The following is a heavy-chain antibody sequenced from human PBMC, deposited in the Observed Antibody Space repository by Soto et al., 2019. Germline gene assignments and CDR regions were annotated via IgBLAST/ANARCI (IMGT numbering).Heavy chain of an antibody. D-gene: IGHD2-15*01. J-gene: IGHJ6*02. CDR3: ARDSGRREYCSGGSCYSYYYGMDV. Sequence: SVKVSCKASGGTFSSYAISWVRQAPGQGLEWMGGIIPIFGTANYAQKFQGRVTITADKSTSTAYMELSSLRSEDTAVYYCARDSGRREYCSGGSCYSYYYGMDVWGQGTTVTVS. V-gene: IGHV1-69*06. CDR1: GGTFSSYA. CDR2: IIPIFGTA.